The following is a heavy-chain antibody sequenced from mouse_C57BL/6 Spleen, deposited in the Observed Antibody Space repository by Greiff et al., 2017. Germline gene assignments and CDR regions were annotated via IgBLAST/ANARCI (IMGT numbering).Heavy chain of an antibody. V-gene: IGHV2-5*01. CDR2: IWRGGST. J-gene: IGHJ4*01. D-gene: IGHD2-3*01. Sequence: QVQLQQSGPGLVQPSQSLSITCTVSGFSLTSYGVHWVRQSPGKGLEWLGVIWRGGSTDYNAAFMSRLSITKDNSKSQVFFKMNSLQADDTAIYYCAKSLYDGYPYAMDYWGQGTSVTVSS. CDR1: GFSLTSYG. CDR3: AKSLYDGYPYAMDY.